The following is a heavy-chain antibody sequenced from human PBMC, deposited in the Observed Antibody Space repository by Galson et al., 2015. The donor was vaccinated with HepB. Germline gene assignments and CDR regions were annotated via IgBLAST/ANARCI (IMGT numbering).Heavy chain of an antibody. CDR2: ISAYNGNT. D-gene: IGHD4-17*01. J-gene: IGHJ4*02. CDR1: GYTFTSYG. V-gene: IGHV1-18*04. Sequence: SVKVSCKASGYTFTSYGISWVRQAPGQGLEWMGWISAYNGNTNYAQKLQGRVTMTTDTSTSTAYMELRSLRSDDTAVYYCAREPRVNGDYEISFLDYWGQGTLVTVSS. CDR3: AREPRVNGDYEISFLDY.